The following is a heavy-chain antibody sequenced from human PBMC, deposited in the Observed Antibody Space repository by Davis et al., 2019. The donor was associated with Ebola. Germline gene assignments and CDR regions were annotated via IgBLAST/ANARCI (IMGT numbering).Heavy chain of an antibody. CDR1: GFTFSNYW. D-gene: IGHD4-17*01. CDR2: IKQDGSEK. CDR3: ARTGRNTVTGN. J-gene: IGHJ4*02. V-gene: IGHV3-7*03. Sequence: GESLKISCAASGFTFSNYWMTWVRQPPGKGLEGVATIKQDGSEKYYVDSVRGRFTISRDNAKNSLYLQMNSLRAEDTAVYYCARTGRNTVTGNWGQGTLVTVSS.